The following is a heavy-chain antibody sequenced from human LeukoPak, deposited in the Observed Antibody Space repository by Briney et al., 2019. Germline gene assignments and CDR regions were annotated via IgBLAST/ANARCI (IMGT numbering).Heavy chain of an antibody. CDR1: GGSISSYY. V-gene: IGHV4-4*07. D-gene: IGHD6-6*01. J-gene: IGHJ4*02. Sequence: PSETLSLTCTVSGGSISSYYWSWIRQPAGKGLEWIGRIYTSGSTNYNPSLKGRVTISVDTSKNQFSLKLSSVTAADTAVYYCARDLSSSSAYYFDYWGQGTLVTVSS. CDR3: ARDLSSSSAYYFDY. CDR2: IYTSGST.